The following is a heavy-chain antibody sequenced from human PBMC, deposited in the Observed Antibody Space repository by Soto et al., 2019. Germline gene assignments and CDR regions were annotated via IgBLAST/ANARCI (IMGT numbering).Heavy chain of an antibody. D-gene: IGHD2-15*01. CDR2: IYYSGST. V-gene: IGHV4-39*01. CDR3: ACFVVPGSRNSDFDE. Sequence: SETLSLTCTVSDGFIRRVRFYWSWIRQHPGKGLEWIGYIYYSGSTFYNPSLRSRVTLSVETARNKFSMRLNSFTARDTDVYFCACFVVPGSRNSDFDEWGQGTLVTVSS. J-gene: IGHJ4*02. CDR1: DGFIRRVRFY.